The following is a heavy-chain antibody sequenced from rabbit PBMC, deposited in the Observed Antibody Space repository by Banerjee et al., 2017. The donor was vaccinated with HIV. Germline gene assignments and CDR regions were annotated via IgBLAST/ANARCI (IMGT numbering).Heavy chain of an antibody. CDR1: GFSFSSSYY. Sequence: QEQLEESGGDLVKPEGSLTLTCTASGFSFSSSYYMCWVRQAPGKGLEWIGCIYAGSSGSTYYANWARGRFTISKTSSTTVTLQMTSLTAADTATYFCARSDYAYTSLDLWGPGTLVTVS. D-gene: IGHD6-1*01. CDR2: IYAGSSGST. J-gene: IGHJ6*01. CDR3: ARSDYAYTSLDL. V-gene: IGHV1S45*01.